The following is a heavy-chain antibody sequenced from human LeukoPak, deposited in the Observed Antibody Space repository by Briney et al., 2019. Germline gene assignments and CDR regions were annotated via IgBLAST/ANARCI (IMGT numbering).Heavy chain of an antibody. V-gene: IGHV4-59*08. CDR3: ARHSDPGATSPYWYFDL. J-gene: IGHJ2*01. CDR1: GGSISSYY. Sequence: TSETLSLTRTVSGGSISSYYWSWIRQPPGKGLEWIGYIYYSGSTNYNPSLKSRVTISVDTSKNQFSLKLSSVTAADTAVYYCARHSDPGATSPYWYFDLWGRGTLVTVSS. CDR2: IYYSGST. D-gene: IGHD1-26*01.